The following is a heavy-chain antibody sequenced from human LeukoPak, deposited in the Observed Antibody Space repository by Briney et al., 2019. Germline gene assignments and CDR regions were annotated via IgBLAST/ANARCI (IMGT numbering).Heavy chain of an antibody. D-gene: IGHD3-3*01. CDR3: ARVRNDFWSGYYYDFDY. CDR1: GFTFSDYY. V-gene: IGHV3-11*04. J-gene: IGHJ4*02. CDR2: ISSSGSTI. Sequence: GGSLRLSCAASGFTFSDYYMSWIRQAPGKGLEWVSYISSSGSTIYYADSVKGRFTISRDNAKNSLYLQMNSLRAEDTAVYYCARVRNDFWSGYYYDFDYWGQGTLVTVSS.